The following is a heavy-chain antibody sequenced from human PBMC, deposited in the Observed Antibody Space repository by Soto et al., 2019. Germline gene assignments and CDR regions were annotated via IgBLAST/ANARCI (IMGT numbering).Heavy chain of an antibody. CDR1: GFTFSDHY. D-gene: IGHD6-13*01. Sequence: LRLSCAASGFTFSDHYMDWVRQAPGKGLEWVGRTRNKAKSYTTEYAASVKGRFTISRDDSKNSLYLQMNSLKTEDTAVYYCARGATAATRYYYGLDAWGQGTTVTVSS. CDR3: ARGATAATRYYYGLDA. J-gene: IGHJ6*02. V-gene: IGHV3-72*01. CDR2: TRNKAKSYTT.